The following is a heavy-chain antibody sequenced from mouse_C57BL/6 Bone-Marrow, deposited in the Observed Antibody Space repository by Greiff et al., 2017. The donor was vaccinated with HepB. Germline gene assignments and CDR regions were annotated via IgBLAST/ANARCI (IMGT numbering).Heavy chain of an antibody. CDR2: IRSKNNNYAT. V-gene: IGHV10-1*01. CDR3: CGSSYCYFGV. Sequence: EVQRVESGGGLVQPKGSLKLSCAASGFSFNTYAMNWVRQSPGQGLEWVASIRSKNNNYATYYDDSVKARFTISRADSESMLYLQMNNLKTEDTAMYCCCGSSYCYFGVWGTGTTVTVSS. D-gene: IGHD1-1*01. CDR1: GFSFNTYA. J-gene: IGHJ1*03.